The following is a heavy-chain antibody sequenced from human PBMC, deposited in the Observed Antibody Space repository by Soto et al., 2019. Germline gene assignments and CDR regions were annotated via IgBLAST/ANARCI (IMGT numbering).Heavy chain of an antibody. V-gene: IGHV3-15*01. CDR3: TSHRYCSGGSCQTYYYMDV. J-gene: IGHJ6*03. CDR2: IKSKTDGGTT. Sequence: GGSLRLSCAASGFTFSNAWMSWVRQAPGKGLEWVGRIKSKTDGGTTDYAAPVKGRFTISRDDSKNTLYLQMNSLKTEDTAVYYCTSHRYCSGGSCQTYYYMDVWGKGTTVTVSS. CDR1: GFTFSNAW. D-gene: IGHD2-15*01.